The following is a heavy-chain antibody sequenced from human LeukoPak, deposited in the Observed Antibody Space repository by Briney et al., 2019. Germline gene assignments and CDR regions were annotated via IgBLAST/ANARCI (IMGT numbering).Heavy chain of an antibody. CDR2: INHSGST. CDR1: GGSFSGYY. CDR3: ARGSRRVSYGDYPPPSRPYYFDY. D-gene: IGHD4-17*01. Sequence: SETLSLTCAVYGGSFSGYYWSWIRQPPGKGLEWIGEINHSGSTNYNPSLKSRVTISVDTSKNQFSLKLSSVTAADTAVYYCARGSRRVSYGDYPPPSRPYYFDYWGQGTLVTVSS. J-gene: IGHJ4*02. V-gene: IGHV4-34*01.